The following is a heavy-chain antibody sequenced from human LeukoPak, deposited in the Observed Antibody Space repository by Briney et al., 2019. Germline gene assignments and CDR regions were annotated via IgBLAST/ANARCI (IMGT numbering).Heavy chain of an antibody. CDR1: GFTFSSYA. J-gene: IGHJ4*02. Sequence: PGGSLRLSCAASGFTFSSYAMSWVRQAPGKGLEWVSAISGSGGSTYYADSVKGRFTISRDNSKNTLYLQMNSLRAEDTAVYYCAEGSRSVRGVTLFDYWGQGTLVTVSS. CDR2: ISGSGGST. CDR3: AEGSRSVRGVTLFDY. D-gene: IGHD3-10*01. V-gene: IGHV3-23*01.